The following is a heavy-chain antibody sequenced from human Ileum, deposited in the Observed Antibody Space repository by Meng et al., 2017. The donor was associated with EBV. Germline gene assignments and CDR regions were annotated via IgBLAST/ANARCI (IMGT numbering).Heavy chain of an antibody. CDR3: ARARLGGYCSSTSCADNWFDP. J-gene: IGHJ5*02. D-gene: IGHD2-2*01. V-gene: IGHV1-18*01. CDR1: GYTFTSYG. CDR2: ISAYNGNT. Sequence: QVQLVQSGAEVKKPGASVKVSCKASGYTFTSYGISWVRQAPGQGLEWMGWISAYNGNTNYAQKLQGRVTMTTDTSTSTAYMELRSLRSDDTAVYYCARARLGGYCSSTSCADNWFDPWGQGTLVTVSS.